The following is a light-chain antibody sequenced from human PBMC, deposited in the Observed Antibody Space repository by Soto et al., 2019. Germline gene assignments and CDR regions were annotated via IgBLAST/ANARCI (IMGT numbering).Light chain of an antibody. CDR1: QSVLSSSNNRNY. J-gene: IGKJ4*01. CDR3: QQHYSAPLT. Sequence: DIVMTQSPDSLAVSLGERATINCKSSQSVLSSSNNRNYLAWHQQKPGQPPKLLISWASTREFGVPERFSGSGSWADFTLTISSLQAEDVAVYYCQQHYSAPLTFGGGTKVEIK. V-gene: IGKV4-1*01. CDR2: WAS.